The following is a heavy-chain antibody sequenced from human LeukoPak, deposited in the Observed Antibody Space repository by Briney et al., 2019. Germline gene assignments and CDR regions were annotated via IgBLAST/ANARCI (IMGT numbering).Heavy chain of an antibody. CDR2: LSGSGITT. J-gene: IGHJ4*01. CDR3: AKGIYSSGWSYFDY. Sequence: GGSLRLSCAASGFTFSNSAMSWVRQAPGKGLEWVSALSGSGITTYYADSVKGRFTISRDNSKNTLYLQMNTLRAEDSALYYCAKGIYSSGWSYFDYWGHGTLVTVSS. CDR1: GFTFSNSA. V-gene: IGHV3-23*01. D-gene: IGHD6-19*01.